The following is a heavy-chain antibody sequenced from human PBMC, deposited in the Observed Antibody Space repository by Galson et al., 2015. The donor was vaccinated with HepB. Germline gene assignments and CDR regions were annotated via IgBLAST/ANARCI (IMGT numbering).Heavy chain of an antibody. CDR3: TTTGPYYYGSGLLGYYFDY. V-gene: IGHV3-15*01. CDR2: IKSKTDGGTT. Sequence: SLRLSCAASGFTFSNAWMSWVRQAPGKGLEWVGRIKSKTDGGTTDYAAPVKGRFTISRDDSKNTLYLQMNSMKTEDTAVYYCTTTGPYYYGSGLLGYYFDYWGQGTLVTVSS. D-gene: IGHD3-10*01. CDR1: GFTFSNAW. J-gene: IGHJ4*02.